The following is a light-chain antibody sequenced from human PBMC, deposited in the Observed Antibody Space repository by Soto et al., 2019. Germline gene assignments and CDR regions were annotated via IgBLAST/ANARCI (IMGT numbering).Light chain of an antibody. Sequence: QSALTQPPSACGSPGQSLTISCTGTKNDIGVYDFVSWYQHHPGKAPRLIIYEVVQRPSGVPDRFSGYKSGNTGSLTVSGLQAADEADYFCKSYAGSNTYAFGSGTKVTV. CDR1: KNDIGVYDF. CDR2: EVV. J-gene: IGLJ1*01. V-gene: IGLV2-8*01. CDR3: KSYAGSNTYA.